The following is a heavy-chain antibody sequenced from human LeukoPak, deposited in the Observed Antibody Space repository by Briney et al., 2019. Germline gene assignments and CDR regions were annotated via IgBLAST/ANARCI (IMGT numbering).Heavy chain of an antibody. V-gene: IGHV4-34*01. CDR3: ARGPRATNGYYYYGMDV. J-gene: IGHJ6*02. CDR1: GGSFSGYY. Sequence: SETLSLTCAVYGGSFSGYYWSWIRQPSGKGLEWIGEINHSGSTNYNPSFKSRVTISVDTSKNQFSLKLSSVTAADTAVYYCARGPRATNGYYYYGMDVWGQGTTVTVSS. CDR2: INHSGST. D-gene: IGHD1-26*01.